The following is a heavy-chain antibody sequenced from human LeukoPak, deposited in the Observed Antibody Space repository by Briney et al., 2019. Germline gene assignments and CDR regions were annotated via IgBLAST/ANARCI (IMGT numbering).Heavy chain of an antibody. Sequence: GGSLRLSCAASGFTFSSYGMHWVRQAPGKGLEWVANIKQDGSEKYYVDSVKGRFTISRDNAKNSLYLQMNSLRAEDTAVYYCARVCQLWLQFPFDYWGQGTLVTVSS. CDR2: IKQDGSEK. D-gene: IGHD5-18*01. CDR1: GFTFSSYG. V-gene: IGHV3-7*01. CDR3: ARVCQLWLQFPFDY. J-gene: IGHJ4*02.